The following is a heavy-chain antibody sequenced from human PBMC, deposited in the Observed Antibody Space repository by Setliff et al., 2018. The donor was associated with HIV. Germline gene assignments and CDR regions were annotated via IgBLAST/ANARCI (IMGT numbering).Heavy chain of an antibody. V-gene: IGHV1-8*02. Sequence: ASVKVSCKASVYTFTNYNINRVRQATGQGLEWMGWMNPHSGNTGYAQKFQGRVTMTRNTSISTAYMELSSLRSEDTAVYYCAREKTGLSNWFDPWGQGTVVTVSS. CDR3: AREKTGLSNWFDP. D-gene: IGHD7-27*01. CDR1: VYTFTNYN. J-gene: IGHJ5*02. CDR2: MNPHSGNT.